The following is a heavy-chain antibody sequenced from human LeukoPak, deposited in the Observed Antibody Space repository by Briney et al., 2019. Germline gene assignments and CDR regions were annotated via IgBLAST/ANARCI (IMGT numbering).Heavy chain of an antibody. J-gene: IGHJ6*03. CDR3: ARTKEYYDSSGYSRPCYYYYMDV. D-gene: IGHD3-22*01. Sequence: ASVKVSCKASGYTFTSYGISWVRQAPGQGLEWMGWISAYNGNTNYAQKLQGRVTMTTDTSTSTAYMELRSLRSDDTAVYYCARTKEYYDSSGYSRPCYYYYMDVWGKGTTVTVSS. CDR1: GYTFTSYG. CDR2: ISAYNGNT. V-gene: IGHV1-18*01.